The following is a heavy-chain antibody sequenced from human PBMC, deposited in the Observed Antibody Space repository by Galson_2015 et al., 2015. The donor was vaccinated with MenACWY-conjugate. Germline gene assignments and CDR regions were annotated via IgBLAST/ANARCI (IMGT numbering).Heavy chain of an antibody. J-gene: IGHJ6*02. D-gene: IGHD1-26*01. CDR2: ISPDDSNI. Sequence: QSGAEVKKPGESLKISCKGSGYNFSTYWIGWVRQMPGKGLEWMGLISPDDSNIRYSPSFQGQVTISADESISTAYLQWSSLKASDTAMYYCARHPPGGRGMDVWGRGTTVTVSS. CDR3: ARHPPGGRGMDV. CDR1: GYNFSTYW. V-gene: IGHV5-51*01.